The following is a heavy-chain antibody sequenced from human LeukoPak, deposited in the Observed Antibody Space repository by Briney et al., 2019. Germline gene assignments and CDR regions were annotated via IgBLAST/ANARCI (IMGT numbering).Heavy chain of an antibody. D-gene: IGHD3-10*01. CDR2: INHSGST. J-gene: IGHJ3*02. CDR1: GGSFSGYY. CDR3: ARAQTVRGGDAFDI. Sequence: SETLSLTCAVYGGSFSGYYWSWIRQPPGKGLEWIGEINHSGSTNYNPSLKSRVTISVDTSKNQFSLKLSSVTAADTAVYYCARAQTVRGGDAFDIWGQGTMVTVSS. V-gene: IGHV4-34*01.